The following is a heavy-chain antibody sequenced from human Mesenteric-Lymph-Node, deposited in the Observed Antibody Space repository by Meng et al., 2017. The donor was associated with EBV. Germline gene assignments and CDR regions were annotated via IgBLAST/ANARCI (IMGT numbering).Heavy chain of an antibody. J-gene: IGHJ4*02. CDR2: ISTYSGHT. Sequence: VKQAPGQGLEWMGRISTYSGHTIYAQNFQGRVTMTTDTSTSTAYMELRSLTSDDTAVYYCAREGIYYYDSRGFDYWGQGTLVTVSS. CDR3: AREGIYYYDSRGFDY. D-gene: IGHD3-22*01. V-gene: IGHV1-18*01.